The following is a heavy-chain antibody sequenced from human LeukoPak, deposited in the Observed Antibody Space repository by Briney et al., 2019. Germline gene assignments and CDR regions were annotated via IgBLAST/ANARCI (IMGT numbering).Heavy chain of an antibody. Sequence: SETLSLTCTVSGGSISSYYWSWIRQPPGKGLEWIGYIYYSGSTNYNPSLKSRVTISVDTSKNQFSLKLSSVTAADTAVYYCARGKLGGDCDYWGQGTLVTVSS. CDR3: ARGKLGGDCDY. CDR2: IYYSGST. D-gene: IGHD2-21*02. J-gene: IGHJ4*02. CDR1: GGSISSYY. V-gene: IGHV4-59*01.